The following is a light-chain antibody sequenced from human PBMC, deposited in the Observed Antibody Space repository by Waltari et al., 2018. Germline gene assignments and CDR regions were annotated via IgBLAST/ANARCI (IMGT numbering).Light chain of an antibody. CDR3: SSRDSSASHVL. CDR2: GKN. Sequence: SSELTQDPAVSVALGQTVRITCQGASLRTSYASWYQQKSGQAPILVLFGKNKRPSGIPNRFAGYNSETTSCLTITGAQAEDEADYYCSSRDSSASHVLFAGGTKLTVL. V-gene: IGLV3-19*01. CDR1: SLRTSY. J-gene: IGLJ2*01.